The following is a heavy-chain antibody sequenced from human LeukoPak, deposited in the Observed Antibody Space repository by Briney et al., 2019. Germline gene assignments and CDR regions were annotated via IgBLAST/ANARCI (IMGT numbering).Heavy chain of an antibody. CDR3: AKSFYSSGSADY. CDR1: GFTFSSYA. J-gene: IGHJ4*02. Sequence: GGSLRLSCAASGFTFSSYAMSWVRQAPGKGLEWVSAISGSGGSTYYADSVKGRFTTSRDNSKNTLYLQMNSLRAEDTAVYYCAKSFYSSGSADYWGQGTLVTVSS. V-gene: IGHV3-23*01. D-gene: IGHD6-25*01. CDR2: ISGSGGST.